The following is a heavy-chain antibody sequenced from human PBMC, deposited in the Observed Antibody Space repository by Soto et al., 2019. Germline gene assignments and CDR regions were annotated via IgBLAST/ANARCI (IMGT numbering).Heavy chain of an antibody. CDR3: ARQFDSDTSGYYYAY. V-gene: IGHV1-69*01. CDR2: IMPIFGSA. CDR1: GGTFSRHT. J-gene: IGHJ4*02. D-gene: IGHD3-22*01. Sequence: QVQLVQSGAEVKKPGSSVKVSCKASGGTFSRHTISWVRQAPGQGLEWMGGIMPIFGSANYAQKFQGRVTITADEYTRTVYMELSRLRSEDTAIYYCARQFDSDTSGYYYAYWGQGTLVTVSS.